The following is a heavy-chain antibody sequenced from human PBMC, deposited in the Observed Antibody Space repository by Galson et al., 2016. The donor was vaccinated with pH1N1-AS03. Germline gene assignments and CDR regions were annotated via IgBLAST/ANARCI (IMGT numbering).Heavy chain of an antibody. V-gene: IGHV3-11*01. J-gene: IGHJ4*02. CDR3: AGIHTIYVLIRPYFDY. Sequence: LRLSCAASGFTFSDYSMSWVRQAPGKGLECVSYISNGATFINYADSVKARFTMSRDNAKNSLYLQMTSLRAEDTALYHCAGIHTIYVLIRPYFDYWGQGILVTVPS. D-gene: IGHD2-21*01. CDR1: GFTFSDYS. CDR2: ISNGATFI.